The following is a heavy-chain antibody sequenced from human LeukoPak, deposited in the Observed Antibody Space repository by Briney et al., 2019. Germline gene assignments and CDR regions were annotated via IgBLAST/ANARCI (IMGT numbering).Heavy chain of an antibody. D-gene: IGHD2-15*01. Sequence: GGSLRLSCAASGFTFSSYEMNWVRQAPGKGLEWVSYISSSGSTIYYADSVKGRFTIPRDNAKNSLYLQMNSLRAEDTAVYYCARETSGDYGDYWGQGTLVTVSS. J-gene: IGHJ4*02. V-gene: IGHV3-48*03. CDR3: ARETSGDYGDY. CDR1: GFTFSSYE. CDR2: ISSSGSTI.